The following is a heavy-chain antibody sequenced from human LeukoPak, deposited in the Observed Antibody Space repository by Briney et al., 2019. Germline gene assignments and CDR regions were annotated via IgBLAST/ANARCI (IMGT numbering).Heavy chain of an antibody. J-gene: IGHJ3*02. V-gene: IGHV4-31*03. CDR1: GGSISSGGYY. Sequence: PSETLSLTCTVSGGSISSGGYYWSWIRQHPGKGLEWNGYIYYSGSTYYNPPLKSRVTISVDTSKNQFSLKLSSVTAADTAVYYCAREPVVTPNAFDIWGQGTMVTVSS. CDR2: IYYSGST. CDR3: AREPVVTPNAFDI. D-gene: IGHD4-23*01.